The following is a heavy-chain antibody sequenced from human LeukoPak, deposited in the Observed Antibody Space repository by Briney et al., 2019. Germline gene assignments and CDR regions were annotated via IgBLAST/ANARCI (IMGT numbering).Heavy chain of an antibody. CDR3: ARVYCSSTSCYPEYFQH. V-gene: IGHV1-18*01. D-gene: IGHD2-2*01. J-gene: IGHJ1*01. CDR1: GYTFTSYG. CDR2: ISAYNGNT. Sequence: ASVKVSRKASGYTFTSYGISWVRQAPGQGLEWMGWISAYNGNTNYAQKLQGRVTMTTDTSTSTAYMELRSLRSDDTAVYYCARVYCSSTSCYPEYFQHWGQGTLVTVSS.